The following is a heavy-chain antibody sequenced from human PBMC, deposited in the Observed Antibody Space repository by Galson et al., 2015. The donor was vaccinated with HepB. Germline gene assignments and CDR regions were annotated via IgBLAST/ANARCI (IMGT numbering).Heavy chain of an antibody. Sequence: PALVKPTQTLTLTCTFSGFSLSTTGMCVSWIRQPPGKALEWLALIDWDDDKYYSTSLKTRLTISKDTSKNQVVLAMTNMGPVDTATYYCARTDRSEGTGWPFDYWGQGTLVTVSS. V-gene: IGHV2-70*01. CDR2: IDWDDDK. J-gene: IGHJ4*02. CDR1: GFSLSTTGMC. CDR3: ARTDRSEGTGWPFDY. D-gene: IGHD6-19*01.